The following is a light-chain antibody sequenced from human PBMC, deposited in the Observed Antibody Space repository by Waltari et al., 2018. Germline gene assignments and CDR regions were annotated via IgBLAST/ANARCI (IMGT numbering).Light chain of an antibody. J-gene: IGLJ3*02. CDR3: CSYVGSNTYWV. CDR1: SNDVGGYNY. Sequence: QSALTQPRSVSGSPGQSVTISCTGTSNDVGGYNYVSWYQQHPDKAPKLIIYDINKRPSGVPYLFSGSKSGNTASLTISGLQAEDEADYYCCSYVGSNTYWVFGGGTKLTVL. V-gene: IGLV2-11*02. CDR2: DIN.